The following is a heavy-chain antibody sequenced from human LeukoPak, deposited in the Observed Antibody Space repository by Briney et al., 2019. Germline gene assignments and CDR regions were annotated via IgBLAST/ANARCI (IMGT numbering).Heavy chain of an antibody. CDR1: GYTFTSYG. CDR2: ISAYNGNT. J-gene: IGHJ3*02. Sequence: ASVKVSCKASGYTFTSYGISWVRQAPGQGLEWMGWISAYNGNTNYAQKLQGRVTMTTDTSTSTAYMELRSLRSDDTAVYYCARVATGPVVLAFDIWGQGTMVTVSS. D-gene: IGHD1-14*01. CDR3: ARVATGPVVLAFDI. V-gene: IGHV1-18*01.